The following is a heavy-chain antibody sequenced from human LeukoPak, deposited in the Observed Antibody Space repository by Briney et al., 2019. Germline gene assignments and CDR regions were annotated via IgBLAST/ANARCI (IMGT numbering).Heavy chain of an antibody. D-gene: IGHD3-3*01. Sequence: ASVKVSCKASGYTFTSYYMHWVRQAPGQGLEWMGIINPSDGSTNYAQKFQGRVTMTRDTSTSTVYMELSSLRSEDTAVYYCARGPLITIFGVVNDAFDIWGQGTMVTVSS. CDR2: INPSDGST. CDR3: ARGPLITIFGVVNDAFDI. J-gene: IGHJ3*02. V-gene: IGHV1-46*01. CDR1: GYTFTSYY.